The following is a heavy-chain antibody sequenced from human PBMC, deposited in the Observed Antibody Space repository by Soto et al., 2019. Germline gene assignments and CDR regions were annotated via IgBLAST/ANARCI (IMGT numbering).Heavy chain of an antibody. CDR1: GFTLSSYW. V-gene: IGHV3-7*01. CDR3: ATADRGSCYSLY. CDR2: IKQGGSEK. Sequence: PEGSLRLSCAAAGFTLSSYWMSRVRQAPGKGLEWVANIKQGGSEKYYVDSAKGRFTISRDNAKNSVYLQMDILRAEDTAVYYCATADRGSCYSLYWGPGALVTIFS. J-gene: IGHJ4*02. D-gene: IGHD2-15*01.